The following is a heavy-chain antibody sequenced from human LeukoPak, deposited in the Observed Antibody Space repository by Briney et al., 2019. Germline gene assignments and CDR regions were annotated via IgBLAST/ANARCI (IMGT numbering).Heavy chain of an antibody. V-gene: IGHV4-34*01. CDR2: INHSGST. CDR1: GGSFSGYY. CDR3: ARATVSYCSSTSCYTAGHNRFDP. J-gene: IGHJ5*02. D-gene: IGHD2-2*02. Sequence: SETLSLTCAVYGGSFSGYYWSWIRQPPGKGLEWIGEINHSGSTNYNPSLKSRVTISVDTSKNQFSLKLSSVTAADTAVYYCARATVSYCSSTSCYTAGHNRFDPWGQGTLVTVSS.